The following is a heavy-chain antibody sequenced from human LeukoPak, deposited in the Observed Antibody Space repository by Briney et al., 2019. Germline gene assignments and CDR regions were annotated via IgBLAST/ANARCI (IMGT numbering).Heavy chain of an antibody. V-gene: IGHV3-33*06. D-gene: IGHD3-22*01. CDR3: AKDGYYFDSSGYYNY. J-gene: IGHJ4*02. CDR1: GFTFSSYG. CDR2: IWYDGSNK. Sequence: GGSLRLSCAASGFTFSSYGMHWVRQAPGKGLEWVAVIWYDGSNKYYADSVKGRFTISRDNSKNTLYLQMNSLRAEDTAIYYCAKDGYYFDSSGYYNYWGQGTLVTVSS.